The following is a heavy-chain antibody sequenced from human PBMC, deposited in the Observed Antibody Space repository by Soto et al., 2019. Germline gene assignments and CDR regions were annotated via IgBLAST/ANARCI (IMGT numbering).Heavy chain of an antibody. CDR1: GFTFSSCA. D-gene: IGHD3-10*01. J-gene: IGHJ4*02. CDR2: ISGSGGST. CDR3: AKGKRGSMVHQA. Sequence: GGSLRLSCAASGFTFSSCAMSWVRQAPGKGLEWVSAISGSGGSTYYADSVKGRFTISRDNSKNTLYLQMNSLRAEDTAVYYCAKGKRGSMVHQAWGQGTLVTVSS. V-gene: IGHV3-23*01.